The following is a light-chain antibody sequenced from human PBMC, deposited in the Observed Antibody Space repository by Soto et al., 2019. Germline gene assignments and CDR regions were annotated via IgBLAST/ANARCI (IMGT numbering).Light chain of an antibody. J-gene: IGKJ1*01. V-gene: IGKV3-20*01. CDR2: GAS. CDR3: QQYGSSPRT. Sequence: EIVLTQSPGTLSLSPGERATLSCRASQSVSNTYLAWYQQKPGQAPRLLIHGASSRATGIPDRFSGSGSGTDFTLIISRLEPEDFAVYYCQQYGSSPRTFGQGTKVEIK. CDR1: QSVSNTY.